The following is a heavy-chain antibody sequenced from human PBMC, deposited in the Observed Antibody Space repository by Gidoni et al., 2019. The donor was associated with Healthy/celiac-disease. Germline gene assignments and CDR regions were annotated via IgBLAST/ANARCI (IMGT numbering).Heavy chain of an antibody. CDR1: GFTVRSNY. J-gene: IGHJ4*02. CDR3: ARVFGAIAAAGNFDY. Sequence: EVQLVESGGGLVQPGGSLRLSCAASGFTVRSNYMSWVRQAPGKGLEWVAVIYSGGSTYYADSVKGRFTISRDNSKNTLYLQMNSLRAEDTAVYYCARVFGAIAAAGNFDYWGQGTLVTVSS. CDR2: IYSGGST. D-gene: IGHD6-13*01. V-gene: IGHV3-66*02.